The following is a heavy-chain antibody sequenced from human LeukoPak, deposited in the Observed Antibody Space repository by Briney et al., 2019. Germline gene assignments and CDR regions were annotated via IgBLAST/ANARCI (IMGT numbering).Heavy chain of an antibody. D-gene: IGHD5-12*01. J-gene: IGHJ6*02. CDR1: GGSISSYY. CDR3: ARGKWLPGYYYYYGMDV. V-gene: IGHV4-34*01. CDR2: INHSGST. Sequence: SETLSLTCTVSGGSISSYYWSWIRQPPGKGLEWIGEINHSGSTNYNPSLKSRVTISVDTSKNQFSLKLSSVTAADTAVYYCARGKWLPGYYYYYGMDVWGQGTTVTVSS.